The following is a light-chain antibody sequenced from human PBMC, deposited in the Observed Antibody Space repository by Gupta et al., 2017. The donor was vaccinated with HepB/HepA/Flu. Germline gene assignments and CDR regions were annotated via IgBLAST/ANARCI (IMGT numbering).Light chain of an antibody. CDR1: QSISNS. CDR2: AAS. V-gene: IGKV1-39*01. Sequence: DIQMPQSPSSLSASVGDRVIITCRASQSISNSVKWCQQKPGKAPKLLISAASTVESGVPSRLSGSGSGTDFTLTISQLQPEDFATYYCQQTDGTPRTFGQGTKVEIK. CDR3: QQTDGTPRT. J-gene: IGKJ1*01.